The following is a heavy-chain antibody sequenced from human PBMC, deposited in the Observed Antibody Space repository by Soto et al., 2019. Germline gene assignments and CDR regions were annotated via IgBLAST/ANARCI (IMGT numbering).Heavy chain of an antibody. CDR2: FDPEDGET. Sequence: ASVKVSCKVSGYTLTELSMHCVRQAPGKGLERMGGFDPEDGETIYAQKFQGRVTMTEDTSTGTAYMELSSLRSEDTAVYYCATDFIWGSYRNVPTDAFDIWGQGTMVTVSS. CDR1: GYTLTELS. CDR3: ATDFIWGSYRNVPTDAFDI. J-gene: IGHJ3*02. D-gene: IGHD3-16*02. V-gene: IGHV1-24*01.